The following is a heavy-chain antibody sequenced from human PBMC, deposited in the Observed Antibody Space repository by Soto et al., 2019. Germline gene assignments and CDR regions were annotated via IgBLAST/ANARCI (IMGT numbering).Heavy chain of an antibody. CDR3: AFLAVVTATTAEYFQH. CDR1: GGTFSSYA. J-gene: IGHJ1*01. V-gene: IGHV1-69*01. Sequence: QVQLVQSGAEVKKPGSSVKVSCKASGGTFSSYAISWVRQAPGQGREWMGGIIPIFGTANYAQKFQGRVTITADESTSTAYRELSSLRSEDTAVYYCAFLAVVTATTAEYFQHWGQGTLVTVSS. D-gene: IGHD2-21*02. CDR2: IIPIFGTA.